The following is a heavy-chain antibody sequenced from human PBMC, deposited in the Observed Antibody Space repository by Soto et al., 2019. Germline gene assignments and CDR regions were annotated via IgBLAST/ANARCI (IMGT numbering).Heavy chain of an antibody. CDR2: FYYSGST. Sequence: PSETQSLTCTVSGGSISSYYWSWIRQPPGKGLEWIGHFYYSGSTNYNPSLKSRITMSADTSENQFSLKLYSVTAADTAVYFCAASKSCSGGRCLDYWGPGTLVTVS. CDR1: GGSISSYY. V-gene: IGHV4-59*01. CDR3: AASKSCSGGRCLDY. J-gene: IGHJ4*02. D-gene: IGHD2-15*01.